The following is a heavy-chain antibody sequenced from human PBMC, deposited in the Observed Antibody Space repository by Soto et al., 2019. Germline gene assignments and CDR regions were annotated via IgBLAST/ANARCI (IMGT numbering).Heavy chain of an antibody. V-gene: IGHV3-53*02. CDR3: ARHAWLEN. CDR2: IYSGGNT. J-gene: IGHJ4*02. Sequence: EVQLVETGGGLIYPGGSLRLSCAASGFSVSGDTMNWVRQAPGKGLEWISAIYSGGNTNDAGSVKRRFTISRDTSKNTLYLQMNSLRVEDTAVYYCARHAWLENWGQGTLVTVSS. CDR1: GFSVSGDT. D-gene: IGHD3-9*01.